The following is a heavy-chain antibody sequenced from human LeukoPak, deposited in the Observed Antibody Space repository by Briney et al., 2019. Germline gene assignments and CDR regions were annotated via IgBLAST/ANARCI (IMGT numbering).Heavy chain of an antibody. CDR3: ARVLRRGSYYYGSDYDAFDI. Sequence: ASVKVSCKASGYTFTGYYMHWVRQAPGQGLEWMGWISAYNGNTNYAQKLQGRVTMTTDTSTSTAYMELRSLKSDDTAVYYCARVLRRGSYYYGSDYDAFDIWGQGTMVTVSS. D-gene: IGHD3-10*01. CDR2: ISAYNGNT. J-gene: IGHJ3*02. V-gene: IGHV1-18*04. CDR1: GYTFTGYY.